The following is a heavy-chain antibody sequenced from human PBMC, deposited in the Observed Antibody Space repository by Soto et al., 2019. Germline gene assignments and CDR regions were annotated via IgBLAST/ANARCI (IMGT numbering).Heavy chain of an antibody. Sequence: GGSLRLSCAASGFTFSSYGMHWVRQAPGKGLEWVADISYDGSNKYYADYVKGRFTISRDNSKNTLFLQMNSLRAEDTAVYYCAKEAPSVPLTYYFDYWGQGTLVTVSS. CDR3: AKEAPSVPLTYYFDY. CDR1: GFTFSSYG. V-gene: IGHV3-30*18. J-gene: IGHJ4*02. CDR2: ISYDGSNK. D-gene: IGHD6-19*01.